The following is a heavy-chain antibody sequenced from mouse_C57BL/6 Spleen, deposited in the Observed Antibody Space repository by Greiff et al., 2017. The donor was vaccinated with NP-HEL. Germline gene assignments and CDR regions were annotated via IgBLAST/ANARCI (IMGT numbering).Heavy chain of an antibody. CDR1: GFTFTDYY. CDR3: ARYGRLLEYWYFDV. J-gene: IGHJ1*03. Sequence: EVKVVESGGGLVQPGGSLSLSCAASGFTFTDYYMSWVRQPPGKALEWLGFIRNKANGYTTEYSASVKGRFTISRANSQSILYLQMNALRAEDSATYYCARYGRLLEYWYFDVWGTGTTVTVSS. CDR2: IRNKANGYTT. V-gene: IGHV7-3*01. D-gene: IGHD2-3*01.